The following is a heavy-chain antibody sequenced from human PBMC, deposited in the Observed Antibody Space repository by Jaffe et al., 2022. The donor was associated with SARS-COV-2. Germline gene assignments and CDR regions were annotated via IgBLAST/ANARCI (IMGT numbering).Heavy chain of an antibody. CDR1: GFTFSSYA. D-gene: IGHD3-3*01. Sequence: QVQLVESGGGVVQPGRSLRLSCAASGFTFSSYAMHWVRQAPGKGLEWVAVISYDGSNKYYADSVKGRFTISRDNSKNTLYLQMNSLRAEDTAVYYCARDAGAIFGVVTYFDYWGQGTLVTVSS. CDR2: ISYDGSNK. J-gene: IGHJ4*02. V-gene: IGHV3-30-3*01. CDR3: ARDAGAIFGVVTYFDY.